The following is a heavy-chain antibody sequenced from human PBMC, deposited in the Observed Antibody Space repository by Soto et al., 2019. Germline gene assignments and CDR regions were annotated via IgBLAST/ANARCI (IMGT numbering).Heavy chain of an antibody. CDR2: IKDGGLT. D-gene: IGHD5-12*01. Sequence: QVQLQQWGAGLLKPSETLSLTCVVYGGSLSGYYWSWIRQPPGKGLEWIGEIKDGGLTNYSPSLKSRDIISVDRPKNQFSLKLHSVTAADTAVYYCARGQEGVVATHWDQGSLVTVSS. CDR3: ARGQEGVVATH. CDR1: GGSLSGYY. V-gene: IGHV4-34*01. J-gene: IGHJ4*02.